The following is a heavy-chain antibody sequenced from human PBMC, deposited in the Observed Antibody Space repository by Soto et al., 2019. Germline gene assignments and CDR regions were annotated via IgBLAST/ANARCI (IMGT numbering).Heavy chain of an antibody. CDR2: IDPSDSYT. V-gene: IGHV5-10-1*01. D-gene: IGHD2-2*01. CDR1: GYSCTGYC. J-gene: IGHJ6*02. Sequence: PGESLKISCNGSGYSCTGYCISWVLQMPGKGLEWMWRIDPSDSYTNYSPSFQGHVTISADKSISTAYLQWSSLKASDTAMYYCARPVVPAAADYYYYGMDVWGQGTTVTVSS. CDR3: ARPVVPAAADYYYYGMDV.